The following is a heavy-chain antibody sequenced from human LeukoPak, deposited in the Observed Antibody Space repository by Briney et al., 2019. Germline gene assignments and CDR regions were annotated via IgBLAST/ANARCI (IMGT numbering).Heavy chain of an antibody. J-gene: IGHJ3*02. CDR2: ISGSGGST. Sequence: GGSLRLSWAASGFTFSSYAMSWVRQAPGKGLEWVSAISGSGGSTYYADSVKGRFTISRDNSKNTLYLQMNSLRAEDTAVYYCAKAGYYDSSGYYHQGAFDIWGQGTMVTVSS. D-gene: IGHD3-22*01. V-gene: IGHV3-23*01. CDR1: GFTFSSYA. CDR3: AKAGYYDSSGYYHQGAFDI.